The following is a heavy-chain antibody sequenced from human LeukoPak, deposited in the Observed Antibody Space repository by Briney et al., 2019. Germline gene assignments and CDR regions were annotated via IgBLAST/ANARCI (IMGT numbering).Heavy chain of an antibody. CDR1: EFTFRNYD. V-gene: IGHV3-30*02. D-gene: IGHD6-19*01. Sequence: PGGSLRLSCAASEFTFRNYDMHWVRQAPGKGLEWVASIRYDGNNKCYADSVKGRFTISRDNSKNTLYLQMNSLRAEDTAVYYCAKDQAVAGHPLDYWGQGTLVTVSS. J-gene: IGHJ4*02. CDR2: IRYDGNNK. CDR3: AKDQAVAGHPLDY.